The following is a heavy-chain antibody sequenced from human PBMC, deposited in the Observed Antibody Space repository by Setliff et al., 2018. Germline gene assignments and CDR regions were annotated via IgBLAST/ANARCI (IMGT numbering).Heavy chain of an antibody. D-gene: IGHD3-22*01. CDR1: GYTFTGYY. J-gene: IGHJ4*02. CDR3: ARRRYYYDSSGYRWGGFYFDY. Sequence: ASVKVSCKASGYTFTGYYMHWVRQAPGQGLEWMGWINPNSGGTNYAQKFQGWVTMTRDTSISTDYMELSRLRSDDTAVYYCARRRYYYDSSGYRWGGFYFDYWGQGTLVTVSS. V-gene: IGHV1-2*04. CDR2: INPNSGGT.